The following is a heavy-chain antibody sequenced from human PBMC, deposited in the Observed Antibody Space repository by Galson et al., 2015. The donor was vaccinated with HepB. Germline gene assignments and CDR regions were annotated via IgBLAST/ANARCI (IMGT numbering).Heavy chain of an antibody. J-gene: IGHJ4*02. CDR2: IYPDDSDT. V-gene: IGHV5-51*01. Sequence: QSGAEVKKPGESLRISCKGSGYTFTKFWIGWVRQTPGKGLEWMGVIYPDDSDTGYSPSLQGQVIISGDKSINTTYLQWSSLRASDTAIYYCARQPHFSDGGGYLAGPFDLWGQGTLVTVSS. CDR3: ARQPHFSDGGGYLAGPFDL. D-gene: IGHD3-22*01. CDR1: GYTFTKFW.